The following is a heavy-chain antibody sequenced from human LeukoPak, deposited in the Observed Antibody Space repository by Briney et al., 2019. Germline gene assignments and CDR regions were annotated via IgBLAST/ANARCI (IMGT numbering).Heavy chain of an antibody. Sequence: PGGSLRLSCAASGFTFSSYSMNWVRQAPGKGLEWVSSISSSSSYIYYADSVKGRFTISRDNAKNSLFLQMNSLRAEDTAVYYCARGAEWDTAMVDYWGQGTLVTVSS. CDR3: ARGAEWDTAMVDY. CDR1: GFTFSSYS. D-gene: IGHD5-18*01. J-gene: IGHJ4*02. V-gene: IGHV3-21*01. CDR2: ISSSSSYI.